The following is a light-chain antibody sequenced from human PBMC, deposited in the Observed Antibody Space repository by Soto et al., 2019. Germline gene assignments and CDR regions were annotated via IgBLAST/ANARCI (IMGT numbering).Light chain of an antibody. J-gene: IGLJ2*01. Sequence: LTQPASVSGSPGQSITISCTGTSSDVGSYNLVSWYQQHPGKAPKLMIYEGSKRPSGVSNRFSGSKSGNTASLTISGLQAEDEADYYCCSYAGSSTYVVFGGGTKLTVL. CDR2: EGS. V-gene: IGLV2-23*01. CDR3: CSYAGSSTYVV. CDR1: SSDVGSYNL.